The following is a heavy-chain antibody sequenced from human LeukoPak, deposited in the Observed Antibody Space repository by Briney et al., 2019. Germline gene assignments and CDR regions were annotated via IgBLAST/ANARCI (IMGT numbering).Heavy chain of an antibody. D-gene: IGHD3-10*01. V-gene: IGHV3-30*02. Sequence: GGSLRLSCAASGFTFSSYGMHWVRQAPGKGLEWVAFIRYDGSNKYYADSVKGRFTISRDNSKNTLYLQMNSLRAEDTAVYYCAKAGQSTMVRGVIVMYHFDAWGQGTLVSVSS. CDR1: GFTFSSYG. J-gene: IGHJ4*02. CDR3: AKAGQSTMVRGVIVMYHFDA. CDR2: IRYDGSNK.